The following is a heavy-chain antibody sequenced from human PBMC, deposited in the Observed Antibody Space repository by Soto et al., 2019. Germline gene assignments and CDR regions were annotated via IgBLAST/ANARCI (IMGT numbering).Heavy chain of an antibody. J-gene: IGHJ6*02. V-gene: IGHV1-69*12. CDR1: GGTFSSYA. D-gene: IGHD6-13*01. Sequence: QVQLVQSGAEVKKPGSSVKVSCKASGGTFSSYAISWVRQAPGQGLEWMGGIIPIFGTANYAQKFQGRVTITADESTSTAYMELSSLRSEDTAVYYCATPGIAAAGTGPGFTYYYYGMDVWGQGTTVTVSS. CDR3: ATPGIAAAGTGPGFTYYYYGMDV. CDR2: IIPIFGTA.